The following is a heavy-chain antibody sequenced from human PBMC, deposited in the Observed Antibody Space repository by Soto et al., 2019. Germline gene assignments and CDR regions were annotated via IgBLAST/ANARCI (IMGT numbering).Heavy chain of an antibody. CDR2: INGEGDTT. D-gene: IGHD1-26*01. Sequence: GGSLRLSCLASGFNFSNYGMQWVRQAPGKGLVWVSRINGEGDTTSYADSVKGRFTISRDSARNTLYAQMNSLRAEDTAVYYCVRGGAGAFDIWGQGTMVTVSS. J-gene: IGHJ3*02. V-gene: IGHV3-74*01. CDR3: VRGGAGAFDI. CDR1: GFNFSNYG.